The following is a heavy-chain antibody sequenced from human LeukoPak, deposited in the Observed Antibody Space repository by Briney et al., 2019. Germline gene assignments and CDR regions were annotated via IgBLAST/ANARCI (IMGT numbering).Heavy chain of an antibody. J-gene: IGHJ3*02. Sequence: SQTLSLTCTVSGASITSGDYYWSWIRQPPGKGLEWIGSIYYSESAYYNPSLMSRLTISIDTSKNQFSLKLSSVTAADTAVYYCARGRKRFLEWLLYPRAFDIWGQGTMVTVSS. CDR1: GASITSGDYY. CDR3: ARGRKRFLEWLLYPRAFDI. D-gene: IGHD3-3*01. CDR2: IYYSESA. V-gene: IGHV4-30-4*08.